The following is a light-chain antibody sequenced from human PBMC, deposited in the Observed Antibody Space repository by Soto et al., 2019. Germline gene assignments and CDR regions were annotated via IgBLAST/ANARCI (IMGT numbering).Light chain of an antibody. V-gene: IGKV3-20*01. CDR2: GAS. CDR1: QSVSDK. Sequence: EIVVTQSPATVSVSPGERATISCRASQSVSDKLAWYQQKPGQAPRLLIYGASSRATGIPDRFSGGGSGTDFSLTISRLDPEDFAVYYCQQYRSSPITFGQGTRLEVK. CDR3: QQYRSSPIT. J-gene: IGKJ5*01.